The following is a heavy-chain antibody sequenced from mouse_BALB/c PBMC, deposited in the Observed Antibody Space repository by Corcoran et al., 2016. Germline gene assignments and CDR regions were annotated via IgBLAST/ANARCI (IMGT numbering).Heavy chain of an antibody. Sequence: QVTLKESGPGILQPSQTLSLTCSFSGFSLSTSGMGVSWIRQPSGKGLEWLAHIYWDDDKRYNPSLKSRLTISKDTSSNQVFLKITSVDTADTATYYCARSYYGSSYYYAMDYWGQGTSVTVSS. D-gene: IGHD1-1*01. CDR3: ARSYYGSSYYYAMDY. CDR2: IYWDDDK. CDR1: GFSLSTSGMG. J-gene: IGHJ4*01. V-gene: IGHV8-12*01.